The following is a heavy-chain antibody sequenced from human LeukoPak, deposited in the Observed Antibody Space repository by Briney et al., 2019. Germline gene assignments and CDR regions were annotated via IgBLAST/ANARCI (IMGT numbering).Heavy chain of an antibody. CDR1: GFNLRNYW. CDR2: INSDGGST. J-gene: IGHJ4*02. V-gene: IGHV3-74*03. CDR3: AREGGVTMVRGVLRY. Sequence: PGGSLRLSCEASGFNLRNYWMHWVRQAPGQRPVWVSRINSDGGSTTYADSVKGRFTISRNNAKNTLYPDMNSLRAEDTAAYYCAREGGVTMVRGVLRYWGQGALVTVST. D-gene: IGHD3-10*01.